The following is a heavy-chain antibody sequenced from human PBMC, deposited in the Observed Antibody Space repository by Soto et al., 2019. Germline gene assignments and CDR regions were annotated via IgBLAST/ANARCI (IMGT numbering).Heavy chain of an antibody. D-gene: IGHD3-22*01. J-gene: IGHJ6*02. CDR1: GGTLSNYG. Sequence: QVQLVQSGAEVKKPGSSVRVSCKASGGTLSNYGISWVRQAPGHGLEWMGGIIPVFGTANYAQKFQGRVTITADESKSTVYMDVTSLRSEDTAVYYCSRGDATKIVVTTYYAMDVWVQGTTFSFSS. CDR3: SRGDATKIVVTTYYAMDV. V-gene: IGHV1-69*12. CDR2: IIPVFGTA.